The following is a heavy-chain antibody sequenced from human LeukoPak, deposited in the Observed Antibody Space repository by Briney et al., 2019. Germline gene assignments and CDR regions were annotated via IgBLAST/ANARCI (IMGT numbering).Heavy chain of an antibody. J-gene: IGHJ4*02. CDR2: FSYDGSTK. Sequence: GGSLRLSCAASGFTLSSYWMHWVRQAPGKGLEWVALFSYDGSTKYYADSVKGRFTISRDNSKKSLYLQMNSLRAEDTAVYYCARAKEGFSGFDYLFDYWGQGTLVTVSS. CDR1: GFTLSSYW. CDR3: ARAKEGFSGFDYLFDY. V-gene: IGHV3-30-3*01. D-gene: IGHD5-12*01.